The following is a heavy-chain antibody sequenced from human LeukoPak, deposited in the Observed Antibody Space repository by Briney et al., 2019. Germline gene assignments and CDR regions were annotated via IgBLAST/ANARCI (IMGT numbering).Heavy chain of an antibody. CDR2: IIPISGKT. Sequence: ASVKVSCKASGGTFSSYAISWVRQAPGQGLEWMGGIIPISGKTNYAQKFQGRVTITADESTKTAYMELSSLRSEDTAVYYCARVESYYGSGSFYNVDYYGMDVWGQGTTVTASS. CDR1: GGTFSSYA. V-gene: IGHV1-69*01. D-gene: IGHD3-10*01. CDR3: ARVESYYGSGSFYNVDYYGMDV. J-gene: IGHJ6*02.